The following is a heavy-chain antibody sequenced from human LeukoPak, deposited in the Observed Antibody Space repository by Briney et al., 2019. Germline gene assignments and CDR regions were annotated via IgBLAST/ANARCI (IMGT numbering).Heavy chain of an antibody. CDR3: AREYGDQGTRNFDY. Sequence: PSETLSLTCTVSGASISTYFWTWIRQPAGKGLEWIGRIYPNGAINYNPSLKSRVTMSVDTSKNQFSLKLISMTAADTAVYYCAREYGDQGTRNFDYWGQGGLVTVSS. CDR1: GASISTYF. V-gene: IGHV4-4*07. CDR2: IYPNGAI. J-gene: IGHJ4*02. D-gene: IGHD4-17*01.